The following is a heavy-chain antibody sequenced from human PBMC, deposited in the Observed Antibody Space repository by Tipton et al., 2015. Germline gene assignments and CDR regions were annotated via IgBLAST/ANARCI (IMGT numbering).Heavy chain of an antibody. V-gene: IGHV4-31*03. D-gene: IGHD2-15*01. Sequence: TLSLTCTVSGDSMSMGTHYWSWIRQHPGKGLEWIGYIYYSGTTYYNPSLKSRLTMSLDRSKSHFSLQLSSATAADTAVYFCARSEDTYIDYWGQGTLVTVSS. CDR3: ARSEDTYIDY. CDR2: IYYSGTT. J-gene: IGHJ4*02. CDR1: GDSMSMGTHY.